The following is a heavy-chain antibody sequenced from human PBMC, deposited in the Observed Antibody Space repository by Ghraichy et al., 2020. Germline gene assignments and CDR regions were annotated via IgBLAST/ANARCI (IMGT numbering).Heavy chain of an antibody. D-gene: IGHD3-3*01. Sequence: GGSLRLSCAASGFTVSSNYMSWVRQAPGKGLEWVSVIYSGGSTYYADSVKGRFTISRDNSKNTLYLQMNSLRAEDTAVYYCARDGNPWGDFWSGPHWGQGTLVTVSS. CDR2: IYSGGST. V-gene: IGHV3-53*01. J-gene: IGHJ4*02. CDR3: ARDGNPWGDFWSGPH. CDR1: GFTVSSNY.